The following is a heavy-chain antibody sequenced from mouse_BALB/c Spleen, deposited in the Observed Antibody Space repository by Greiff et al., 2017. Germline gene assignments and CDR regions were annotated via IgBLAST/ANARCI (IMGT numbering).Heavy chain of an antibody. CDR2: ISSGSSTI. Sequence: EVHLVESGGGLVQPGGSRKLSCAASGFTFSSFGMHWVRQAPEKGLEWVAYISSGSSTIYYADTVKGRFTISRDNPKNTLFLQMSSLRSEDTAMYYCARNYRYDEGFDYWGQGTTLTVSS. CDR1: GFTFSSFG. CDR3: ARNYRYDEGFDY. J-gene: IGHJ2*01. V-gene: IGHV5-17*02. D-gene: IGHD2-14*01.